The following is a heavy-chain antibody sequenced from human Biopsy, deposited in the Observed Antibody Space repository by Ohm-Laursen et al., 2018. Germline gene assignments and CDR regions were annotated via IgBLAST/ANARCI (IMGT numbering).Heavy chain of an antibody. CDR1: GYTFAGYY. CDR3: ARDVVGRGASFFDF. V-gene: IGHV1-18*04. CDR2: ISVYNGNT. D-gene: IGHD1-26*01. Sequence: ASVKVSCKASGYTFAGYYLHWVRQAPGQGLERMGWISVYNGNTDYPHKFQGRVTLTTDTSTSTAYMELRSLTSDDTAIYYCARDVVGRGASFFDFWGQGTSVTVSS. J-gene: IGHJ4*02.